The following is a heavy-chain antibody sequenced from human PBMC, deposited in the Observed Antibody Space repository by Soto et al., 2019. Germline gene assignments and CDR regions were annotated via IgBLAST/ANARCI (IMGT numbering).Heavy chain of an antibody. V-gene: IGHV4-34*01. J-gene: IGHJ4*02. CDR2: INHSGST. CDR1: GGSFSGYY. CDR3: ARVRRGSTGDY. D-gene: IGHD1-26*01. Sequence: KTSETLSLTCAVYGGSFSGYYWSWIRQPPGKGLEWIGEINHSGSTNYNPSLKSRVTISVDTSKNQFSLKLSSVTAADTAVYYCARVRRGSTGDYWGQGTLVTVSS.